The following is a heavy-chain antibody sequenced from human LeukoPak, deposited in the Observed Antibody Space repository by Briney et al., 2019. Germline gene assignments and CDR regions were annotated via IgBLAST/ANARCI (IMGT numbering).Heavy chain of an antibody. D-gene: IGHD5-18*01. CDR3: ARGLGYSYGYGIDY. CDR2: IWYDGSNK. J-gene: IGHJ4*02. V-gene: IGHV3-33*01. Sequence: PGGSLRLSCAASGFIFSSYAMHWVRQAPGKGPEGVAIIWYDGSNKYYAESVEGRFTISRDNSKNTLYLQMNSLRAEDTAVYSCARGLGYSYGYGIDYWGLGTLVIASS. CDR1: GFIFSSYA.